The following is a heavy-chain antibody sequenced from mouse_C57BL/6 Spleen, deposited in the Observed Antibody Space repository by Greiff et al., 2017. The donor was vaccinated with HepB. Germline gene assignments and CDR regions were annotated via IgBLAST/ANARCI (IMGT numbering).Heavy chain of an antibody. V-gene: IGHV1-4*01. J-gene: IGHJ2*01. CDR2: INPSSGYT. D-gene: IGHD1-1*01. CDR3: ARWSYLYYFDY. CDR1: GYTFTSYT. Sequence: ESGAELARPGASVKMSCKASGYTFTSYTMHWVKQRPGQGLEWIGYINPSSGYTKYNQKFKDKATLTADKSSSTAYMQLSSLTSEDSAVYYCARWSYLYYFDYWGQGTTLTVSS.